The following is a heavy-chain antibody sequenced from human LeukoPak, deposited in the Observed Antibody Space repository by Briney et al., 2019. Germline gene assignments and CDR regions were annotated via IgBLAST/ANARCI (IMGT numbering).Heavy chain of an antibody. CDR2: INSDGSST. CDR3: AKSDSWIVGADRAPFDY. CDR1: GFTFSSYW. J-gene: IGHJ4*02. Sequence: GGSLRLSCAASGFTFSSYWMHWVRQAPGKGLVWVSRINSDGSSTSYADSVKGRFTISRDNSKNTLYLQMNSLRAEDTAIYYCAKSDSWIVGADRAPFDYWGQGTLVTVSS. D-gene: IGHD1-26*01. V-gene: IGHV3-74*01.